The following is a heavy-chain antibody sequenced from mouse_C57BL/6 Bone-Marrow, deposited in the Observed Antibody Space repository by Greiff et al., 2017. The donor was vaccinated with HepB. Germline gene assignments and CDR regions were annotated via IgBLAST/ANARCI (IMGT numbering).Heavy chain of an antibody. J-gene: IGHJ4*01. CDR1: GYSITSGYY. CDR3: ARATTVTSYAMDY. CDR2: ISYDGSN. D-gene: IGHD1-1*01. V-gene: IGHV3-6*01. Sequence: EVQLQQSGPGLVKPSQSLSLTCSVTGYSITSGYYWNWIRQFPGNKLEWMGYISYDGSNNYNPSLKNRISITRDISKNQFFLKLNSVTTEDTATYYCARATTVTSYAMDYWGQGTSVTVSS.